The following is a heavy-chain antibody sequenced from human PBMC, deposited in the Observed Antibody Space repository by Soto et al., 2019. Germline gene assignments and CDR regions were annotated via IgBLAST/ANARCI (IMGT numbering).Heavy chain of an antibody. Sequence: SETLSLTCAVYGGSFSGYYWSWIRQPPGKGLEWIGYVYNSGSTKYNPSLKSRVTIWEDTSKNQVSLRLSSVTAADTAVYYCARDRQHTYGNCFDPWGQGTLVTVSS. V-gene: IGHV4-59*01. D-gene: IGHD4-17*01. CDR3: ARDRQHTYGNCFDP. CDR1: GGSFSGYY. J-gene: IGHJ5*02. CDR2: VYNSGST.